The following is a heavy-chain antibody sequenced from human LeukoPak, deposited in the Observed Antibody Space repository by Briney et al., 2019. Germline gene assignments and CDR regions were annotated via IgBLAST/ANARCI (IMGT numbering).Heavy chain of an antibody. Sequence: GGSLRLSCAASGFPLSTYWMHWVRQAPGKGLVWVSRISGDGSNTNYADSVKGRFTISRDDAKNTLFLQMNNLRAEDTALYYCAKPAKTDYTDYWGQGTLVTVSS. D-gene: IGHD1-14*01. J-gene: IGHJ4*02. CDR1: GFPLSTYW. CDR3: AKPAKTDYTDY. CDR2: ISGDGSNT. V-gene: IGHV3-74*01.